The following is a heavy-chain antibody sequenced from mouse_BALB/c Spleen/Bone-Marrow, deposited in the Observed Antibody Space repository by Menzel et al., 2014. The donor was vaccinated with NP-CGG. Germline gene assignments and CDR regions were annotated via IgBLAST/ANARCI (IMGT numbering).Heavy chain of an antibody. J-gene: IGHJ2*01. Sequence: VHLVESGPGLVSPSQLLSIPCTVSGFSLTNYGVHWVRQPPGKGLEWLGVIWAGGSTNYNSALMSRLSISKDNSKNQVFLKMNSLQTDDTAMYYCARRGDGYYLDYWGQGTTLTVSS. V-gene: IGHV2-9*02. CDR2: IWAGGST. CDR3: ARRGDGYYLDY. CDR1: GFSLTNYG. D-gene: IGHD2-3*01.